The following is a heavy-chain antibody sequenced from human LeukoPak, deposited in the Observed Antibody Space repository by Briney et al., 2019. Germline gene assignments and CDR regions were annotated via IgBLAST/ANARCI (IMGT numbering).Heavy chain of an antibody. J-gene: IGHJ6*02. CDR1: GGSFSGYY. Sequence: PSETLSFTCAVYGGSFSGYYWSWIRQPPGKGLEWIGEINHSGSTNYNPSLRSRVTISVDTSKNQFSLKLSSVTAADTAVYYCARTPLYYGMDVWGQGTTVTVSS. CDR3: ARTPLYYGMDV. V-gene: IGHV4-34*01. CDR2: INHSGST.